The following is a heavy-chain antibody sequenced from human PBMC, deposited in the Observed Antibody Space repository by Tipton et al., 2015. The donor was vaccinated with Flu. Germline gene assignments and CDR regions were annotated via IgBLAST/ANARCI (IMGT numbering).Heavy chain of an antibody. Sequence: QSGAEVKKPGASVKVSCKASGYIFSNYGISWVRQAPGQGLEWMGWISGNNGDTNSAQKFQGRVTMTRDTSTSTAYMELWSLRSDDAAVYYCARDPAIMKIVILSTNAFDIWGQGTMVTVSS. CDR3: ARDPAIMKIVILSTNAFDI. D-gene: IGHD3-16*01. J-gene: IGHJ3*02. V-gene: IGHV1-18*04. CDR2: ISGNNGDT. CDR1: GYIFSNYG.